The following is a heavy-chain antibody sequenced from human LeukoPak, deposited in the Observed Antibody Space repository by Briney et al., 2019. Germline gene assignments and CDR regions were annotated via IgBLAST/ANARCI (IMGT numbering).Heavy chain of an antibody. J-gene: IGHJ4*02. CDR3: ASMWEGGY. CDR2: IKQDGSEK. D-gene: IGHD1-26*01. V-gene: IGHV3-7*01. CDR1: GFAFRNYG. Sequence: GGSLRLSCIASGFAFRNYGMHWVRQAPGKRLEWVATIKQDGSEKYYGDSVKGRFTISRDNAQSSLFLQMNSLRDEDAAVYFCASMWEGGYWGQGTLVTVSS.